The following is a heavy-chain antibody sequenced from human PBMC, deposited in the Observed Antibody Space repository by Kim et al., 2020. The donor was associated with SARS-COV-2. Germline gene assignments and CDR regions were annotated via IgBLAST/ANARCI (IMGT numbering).Heavy chain of an antibody. J-gene: IGHJ1*01. CDR3: ARAGGTTVTTPTGYFQH. V-gene: IGHV4-4*02. CDR2: IYHSGST. CDR1: GGSISSSNW. D-gene: IGHD4-17*01. Sequence: SETLSLTCAVSGGSISSSNWWSWVRQPPGKGLEWIGEIYHSGSTNYNPSLKSRVTISVDKSKNQFSLKLSSVTAADTAVYYCARAGGTTVTTPTGYFQHWGQGTLVTVSS.